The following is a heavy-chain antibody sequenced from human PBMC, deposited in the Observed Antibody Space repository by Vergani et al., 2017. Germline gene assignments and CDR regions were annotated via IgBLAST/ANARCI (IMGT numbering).Heavy chain of an antibody. CDR3: AHSWNFGRRDWFDA. D-gene: IGHD1-26*01. CDR2: ISPKTGDT. Sequence: QVQLMQSGPVMKKPGGSMKVSCQASESTFSDYNIHWVRQAQGQGLQWMGWISPKTGDTDYLQRFQDRVTMTRDASTKTVYIKMTRLTSDDTAIYYCAHSWNFGRRDWFDAWGPGTLVTVSS. V-gene: IGHV1-2*02. CDR1: ESTFSDYN. J-gene: IGHJ5*02.